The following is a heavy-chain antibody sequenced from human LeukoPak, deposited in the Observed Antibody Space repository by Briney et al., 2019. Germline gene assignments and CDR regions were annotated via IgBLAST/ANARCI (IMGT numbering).Heavy chain of an antibody. D-gene: IGHD6-13*01. CDR2: IKQDGSEK. V-gene: IGHV3-7*01. Sequence: PGGSLRLSCAASGFTFSSYWMSWVRQAPGKGLEWVANIKQDGSEKYYVDSVKGRFTISRDNAKNSLFLQMNSLRAEDTAVYYCARDLLEIAADSYFDYWGQGTLVTVSS. J-gene: IGHJ4*02. CDR1: GFTFSSYW. CDR3: ARDLLEIAADSYFDY.